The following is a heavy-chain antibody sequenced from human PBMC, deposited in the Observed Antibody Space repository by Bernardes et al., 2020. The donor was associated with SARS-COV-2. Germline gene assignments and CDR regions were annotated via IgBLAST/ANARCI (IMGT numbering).Heavy chain of an antibody. D-gene: IGHD3-16*01. V-gene: IGHV4-34*01. Sequence: SETLSLTCAVYGGSFSGYYWSWIRQPPGKGLEWIGEINHSGSTNYNPSLKSRVTISVDTSKNQFSLKLSSVTAADTAVYYCARVIRFGELPHHYYGMDVWGQGTTVTVSS. CDR1: GGSFSGYY. J-gene: IGHJ6*02. CDR2: INHSGST. CDR3: ARVIRFGELPHHYYGMDV.